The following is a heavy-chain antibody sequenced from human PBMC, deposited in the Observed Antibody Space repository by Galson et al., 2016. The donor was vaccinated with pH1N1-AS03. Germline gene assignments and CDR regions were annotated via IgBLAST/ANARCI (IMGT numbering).Heavy chain of an antibody. D-gene: IGHD3-10*01. CDR2: INPSSGGT. J-gene: IGHJ4*02. V-gene: IGHV1-2*02. Sequence: SVKVSCKASGYTFSDYYMHWVRQAPGQELEWMGWINPSSGGTKYTQKFQGRVTMTRDTSISTAYMELRRLTSDDTAVYFCARGGGGSLDYWGQGTLVPVSS. CDR1: GYTFSDYY. CDR3: ARGGGGSLDY.